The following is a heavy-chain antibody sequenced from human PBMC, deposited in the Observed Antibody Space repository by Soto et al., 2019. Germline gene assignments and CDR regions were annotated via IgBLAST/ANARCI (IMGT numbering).Heavy chain of an antibody. Sequence: GGSLRLSCAASGFTLSDYYMSWIRQAPGKGVEWVSSITSSGSTTYYTDSVKGRFTIARDNAKNSLYLQMNSLRAEDTAVYYCSRERYSYGPYYFDFWGQGTLVTVSS. CDR3: SRERYSYGPYYFDF. V-gene: IGHV3-11*01. D-gene: IGHD5-18*01. CDR2: ITSSGSTT. CDR1: GFTLSDYY. J-gene: IGHJ4*02.